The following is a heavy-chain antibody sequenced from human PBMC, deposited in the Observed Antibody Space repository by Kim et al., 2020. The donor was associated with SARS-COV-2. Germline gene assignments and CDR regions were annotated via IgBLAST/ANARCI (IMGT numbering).Heavy chain of an antibody. CDR2: ISSSSSYT. CDR3: ARDREVRYPAYGMDV. CDR1: GFTFSDYY. D-gene: IGHD1-1*01. J-gene: IGHJ6*02. Sequence: GGSLRLSCAASGFTFSDYYMSWIRQAPGKGLEWVSYISSSSSYTNYADSVKGRFTISRDNAKNSLYLQMNSLRAEDTAVYYCARDREVRYPAYGMDVWGQGTTVTVSS. V-gene: IGHV3-11*06.